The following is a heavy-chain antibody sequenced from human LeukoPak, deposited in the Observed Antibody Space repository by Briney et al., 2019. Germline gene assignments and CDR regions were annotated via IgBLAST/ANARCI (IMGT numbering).Heavy chain of an antibody. Sequence: GGSLRLSCAASGFTFSSYAMSWVRQAPGKGLEWVSAISGSGGSTYYADSVKGRFTISRDNSKNTLYLQMNSLRAEDTAVYYCAKDLAYCGGDCYNYYYYGMDVWGQGTTVTVS. V-gene: IGHV3-23*01. CDR3: AKDLAYCGGDCYNYYYYGMDV. D-gene: IGHD2-21*02. J-gene: IGHJ6*02. CDR1: GFTFSSYA. CDR2: ISGSGGST.